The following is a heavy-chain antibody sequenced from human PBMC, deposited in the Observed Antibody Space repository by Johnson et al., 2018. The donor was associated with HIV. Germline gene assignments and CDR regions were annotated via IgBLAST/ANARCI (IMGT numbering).Heavy chain of an antibody. V-gene: IGHV3-11*04. Sequence: QVQLVESGGGLVKPGGSLRLSCVVSGFTFSDYYMNWIRQAPGKGLEWVSYISSSATTIHYADPVKGRITIPRDNAKNSLYLQMNSLSAEDTAVYYCARGPDRTHYNFWSGWSDAFDIWGQGTMVTVSS. D-gene: IGHD3-3*01. CDR3: ARGPDRTHYNFWSGWSDAFDI. CDR2: ISSSATTI. J-gene: IGHJ3*02. CDR1: GFTFSDYY.